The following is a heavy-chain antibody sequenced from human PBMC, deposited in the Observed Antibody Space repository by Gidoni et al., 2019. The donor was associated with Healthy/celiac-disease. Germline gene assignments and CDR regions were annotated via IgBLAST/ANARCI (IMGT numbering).Heavy chain of an antibody. CDR1: GGSISSGGYY. Sequence: QVQLQESGPGLVMPSQTLSLTCTVSGGSISSGGYYWRWIRQHPGKGLEWIGYIYYSGSTYYNPSLKGRVTISVDTSKNQFSLKLSSVTAADTAVYYCARDRAVDTAMVAPDYYYYYMDVWGKGTTVTVSS. V-gene: IGHV4-31*03. D-gene: IGHD5-18*01. CDR3: ARDRAVDTAMVAPDYYYYYMDV. CDR2: IYYSGST. J-gene: IGHJ6*03.